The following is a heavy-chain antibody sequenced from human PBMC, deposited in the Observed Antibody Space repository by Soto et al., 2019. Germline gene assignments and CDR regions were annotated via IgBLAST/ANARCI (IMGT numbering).Heavy chain of an antibody. CDR3: ATRDSGSGRSPPLINY. Sequence: EVQLLESGGGLVQPGGSLRLSCAASGFTFSSYSMNLCRQAPGKGLEWVATVGGGGENTFYEDSVKGRFTISRDDSQNTLYLQMNSLRAADTAFYFCATRDSGSGRSPPLINYWGQGPLVTVSS. CDR2: VGGGGENT. CDR1: GFTFSSYS. D-gene: IGHD3-10*01. J-gene: IGHJ4*02. V-gene: IGHV3-23*01.